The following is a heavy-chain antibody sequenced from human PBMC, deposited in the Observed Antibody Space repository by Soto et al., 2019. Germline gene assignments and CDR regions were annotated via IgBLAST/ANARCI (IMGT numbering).Heavy chain of an antibody. J-gene: IGHJ4*02. CDR1: GGSISSSNW. CDR3: ARADMGGSSWPFDY. D-gene: IGHD6-13*01. Sequence: QVQLQESGPGLVKPSGTLSLTCAVSGGSISSSNWWSWVRQPPGKGLEWIGEIYHSGSTNYNPSLKSRVTISVDKSKTQFSLKLRSVTAADTAVYYCARADMGGSSWPFDYWGQGTLVTVSS. CDR2: IYHSGST. V-gene: IGHV4-4*02.